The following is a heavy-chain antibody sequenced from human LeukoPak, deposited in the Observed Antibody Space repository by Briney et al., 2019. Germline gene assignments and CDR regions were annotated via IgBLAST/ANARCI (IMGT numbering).Heavy chain of an antibody. CDR1: GFTFSSYW. CDR2: IKQDGSEK. V-gene: IGHV3-7*01. CDR3: ARDSKGGDSSGYYPIDY. J-gene: IGHJ4*02. Sequence: GGSLRLSCAASGFTFSSYWMSWVRQAPGRGLEWVANIKQDGSEKYYVDSVKGRFTISRDSAKNSLYLQMNSLRVEDTAVYYCARDSKGGDSSGYYPIDYWGQGTLVTVSS. D-gene: IGHD3-22*01.